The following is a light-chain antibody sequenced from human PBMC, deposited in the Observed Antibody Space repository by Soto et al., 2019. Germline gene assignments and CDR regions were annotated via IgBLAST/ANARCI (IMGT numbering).Light chain of an antibody. Sequence: QSALTQPASVSGSPGQSITISCAGTNSDVGAYNYVSWYQQHPGKAPKLMIFDVSYRPSGVSARFSGSKSGNTASLTISGLQAEDEAGYYCSSCTSSSTLGVAFGGGTKLTVL. CDR1: NSDVGAYNY. CDR2: DVS. CDR3: SSCTSSSTLGVA. J-gene: IGLJ2*01. V-gene: IGLV2-14*03.